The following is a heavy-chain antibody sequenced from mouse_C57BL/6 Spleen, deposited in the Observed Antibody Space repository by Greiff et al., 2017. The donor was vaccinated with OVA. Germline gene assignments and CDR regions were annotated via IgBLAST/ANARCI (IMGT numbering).Heavy chain of an antibody. Sequence: EVQLQQSGPELVKPGASVKIPCKASGYTFTDYNMDWVKQSHGKSLEWIGDINPNNGGTIYNQKFKGKATLTVDKSSSTAYMELRSLTSEDTAVYYWARIKYGYDGDYAMDYWGQGTSVTVSS. V-gene: IGHV1-18*01. CDR2: INPNNGGT. CDR1: GYTFTDYN. D-gene: IGHD2-2*01. CDR3: ARIKYGYDGDYAMDY. J-gene: IGHJ4*01.